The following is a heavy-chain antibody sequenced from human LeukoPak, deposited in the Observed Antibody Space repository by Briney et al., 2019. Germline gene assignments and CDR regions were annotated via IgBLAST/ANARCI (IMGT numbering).Heavy chain of an antibody. J-gene: IGHJ4*02. CDR3: ASGPMTTVTYPSLDY. CDR2: IYHGETT. CDR1: GVSINSAGYS. V-gene: IGHV4-30-2*01. D-gene: IGHD4-17*01. Sequence: PSQTLSLTCGVSGVSINSAGYSWTWIRQPPGKGLEWIGYIYHGETTYYNPSLKSRVTISIDESKNHFSLRLNSVTAANTAVYYCASGPMTTVTYPSLDYWGQGTLVTVSS.